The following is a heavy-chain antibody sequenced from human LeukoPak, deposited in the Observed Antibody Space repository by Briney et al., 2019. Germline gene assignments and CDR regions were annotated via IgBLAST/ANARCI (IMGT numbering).Heavy chain of an antibody. J-gene: IGHJ4*02. V-gene: IGHV3-23*01. D-gene: IGHD6-13*01. CDR1: GFTFSSYG. CDR2: ISDSGGSR. Sequence: GGSLRLSCAASGFTFSSYGMSWVRQAPGKGLEWVSAISDSGGSRHFADSVKGRFTISRDNSKNSLYLQMNSLRAEDTAVYYCAKGPKKQMVGSRGYYFDFWGQGTLVTVSS. CDR3: AKGPKKQMVGSRGYYFDF.